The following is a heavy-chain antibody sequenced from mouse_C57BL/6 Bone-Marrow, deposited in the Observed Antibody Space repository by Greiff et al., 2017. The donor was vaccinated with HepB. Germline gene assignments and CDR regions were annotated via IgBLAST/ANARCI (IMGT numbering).Heavy chain of an antibody. J-gene: IGHJ1*03. CDR1: GYSFTGYY. Sequence: VQLQQSGPELVKPGASVKISCKASGYSFTGYYMNWVKQSPEKSLEWIGEINPSTGGTTYNQKFKAKATLTVDKSSSTAYMQLKSLTSEDSAVYYCARYYGSSYWYFDGWGTGTTVTVSS. CDR3: ARYYGSSYWYFDG. D-gene: IGHD1-1*01. V-gene: IGHV1-42*01. CDR2: INPSTGGT.